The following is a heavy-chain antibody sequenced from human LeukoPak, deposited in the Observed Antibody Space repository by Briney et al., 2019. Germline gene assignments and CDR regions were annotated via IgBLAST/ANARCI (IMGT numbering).Heavy chain of an antibody. D-gene: IGHD1-26*01. CDR1: GFTFSTSW. CDR3: ARDRRELPGTIDY. CDR2: IKQDGSEK. J-gene: IGHJ4*02. Sequence: PGGSLRLSCAAAGFTFSTSWMTWVRQAPGKGLEWVANIKQDGSEKYYVDSVKGRFTISRDNAKNSLYLQMNSLRAEDTAVYYCARDRRELPGTIDYWGQGTLVTVSS. V-gene: IGHV3-7*04.